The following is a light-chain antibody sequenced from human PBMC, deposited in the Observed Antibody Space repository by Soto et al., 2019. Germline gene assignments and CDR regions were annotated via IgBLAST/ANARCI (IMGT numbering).Light chain of an antibody. J-gene: IGLJ1*01. CDR1: SSDVGGYNY. Sequence: QSVLTQPRSVSGSPGQSVTISCTGTSSDVGGYNYVSWYQQHPGKAPKLMTYDVSKRPSGVPDRFSGSKSGNTASLTISGLQAEDEADYYCCSYAGSDYVFGTGTKLTVL. CDR3: CSYAGSDYV. V-gene: IGLV2-11*01. CDR2: DVS.